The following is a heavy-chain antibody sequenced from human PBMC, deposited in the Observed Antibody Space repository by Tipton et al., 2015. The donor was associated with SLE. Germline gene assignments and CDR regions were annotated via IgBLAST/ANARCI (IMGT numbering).Heavy chain of an antibody. V-gene: IGHV4-61*02. Sequence: TLSLTCTVSGGSISSGSHYWSWIRQPAGKGLEWIGRIYNTGSTNYNPSLESRVIISVDTSKNQFSLKVPSVTAADTAVYYCAGEGDSSAWYLFDYWGQGILVTVSS. D-gene: IGHD6-13*01. J-gene: IGHJ4*02. CDR1: GGSISSGSHY. CDR3: AGEGDSSAWYLFDY. CDR2: IYNTGST.